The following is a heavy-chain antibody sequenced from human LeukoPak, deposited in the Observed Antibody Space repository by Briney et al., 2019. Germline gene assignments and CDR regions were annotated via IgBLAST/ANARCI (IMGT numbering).Heavy chain of an antibody. CDR2: IFSGGTT. CDR1: GFIVSSNY. Sequence: PGGSLRLSCAASGFIVSSNYMSWVRQAPGRGLEWGSTIFSGGTTNYADSVKGRFTTSRDNSKNTVSLQMNNLRVDDTPVYYCAGTTRSWGYFYMDVWGKGTTVTVSS. V-gene: IGHV3-53*01. D-gene: IGHD1-26*01. CDR3: AGTTRSWGYFYMDV. J-gene: IGHJ6*03.